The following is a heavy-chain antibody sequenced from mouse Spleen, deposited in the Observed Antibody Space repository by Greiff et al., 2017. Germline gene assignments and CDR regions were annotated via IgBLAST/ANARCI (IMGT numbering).Heavy chain of an antibody. CDR3: ARDLTVDWYFDV. J-gene: IGHJ1*01. CDR2: INPNNGGT. D-gene: IGHD1-1*01. CDR1: GYTFTDYN. Sequence: VQLKESGPELVKPGASVKMSCKASGYTFTDYNMHWVKQSHGKSLEWIGYINPNNGGTSYNQKFKGKATLTVNKSSSTAYMELRSLTSEDSAVYYCARDLTVDWYFDVWGAGTTVTVSS. V-gene: IGHV1-22*01.